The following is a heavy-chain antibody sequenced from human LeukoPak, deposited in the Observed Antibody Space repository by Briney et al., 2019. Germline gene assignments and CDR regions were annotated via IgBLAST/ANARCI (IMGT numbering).Heavy chain of an antibody. CDR2: ISSNGGST. D-gene: IGHD5-12*01. Sequence: PGGSLRLSCAASGFTFSSYAMHWVRQAPGKGLEYVSAISSNGGSTYYANSVKGRFTISRDNSKNTLYLQMGSLRAEDMAVYYCARAAVIDSGYDYPLGSFRDYYYMDVWGKGTTVTVSS. J-gene: IGHJ6*03. CDR3: ARAAVIDSGYDYPLGSFRDYYYMDV. V-gene: IGHV3-64*01. CDR1: GFTFSSYA.